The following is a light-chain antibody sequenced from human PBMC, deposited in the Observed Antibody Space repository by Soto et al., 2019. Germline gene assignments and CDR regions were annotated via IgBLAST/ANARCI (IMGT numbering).Light chain of an antibody. V-gene: IGLV2-11*01. CDR2: DVT. CDR1: SSDVGGYDF. Sequence: QSVLTQPRSVSGSPGQSVTISCTGTSSDVGGYDFVSWYQQHPGKAPKPMIYDVTNRPSGVPDRFSGSKSGNTASLTISGLQAEDEADYYCCSYAGSYTVIFGGGTKLTVL. CDR3: CSYAGSYTVI. J-gene: IGLJ2*01.